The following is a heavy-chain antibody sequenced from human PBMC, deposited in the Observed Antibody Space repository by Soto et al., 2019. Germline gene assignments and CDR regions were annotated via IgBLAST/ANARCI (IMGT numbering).Heavy chain of an antibody. J-gene: IGHJ4*02. V-gene: IGHV4-59*01. CDR3: ACRDY. Sequence: QVQLQESGPGLVKPSETLSLTCTVSGGSIRSYYWSWIRQPPGKGLEWIGYIYHNGCTNSNPSLKSRVTISVDTSKNQYSLKLSSVTAADTAVYYCACRDYWGQGTLVTASS. CDR2: IYHNGCT. CDR1: GGSIRSYY.